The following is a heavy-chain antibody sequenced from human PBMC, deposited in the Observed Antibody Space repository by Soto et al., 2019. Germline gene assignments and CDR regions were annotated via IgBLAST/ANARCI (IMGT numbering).Heavy chain of an antibody. CDR2: ISGSGGTI. Sequence: PGGSLRLSCAAAGFTFSNHAMSWVRQAPGKGLEWVSTISGSGGTIYYADSVKGRFTISRDNSKNALWLQMNSLRAEDTALYYCAKGSGNLRPYGMDVWGQGATVTVSS. V-gene: IGHV3-23*01. CDR1: GFTFSNHA. J-gene: IGHJ6*02. CDR3: AKGSGNLRPYGMDV.